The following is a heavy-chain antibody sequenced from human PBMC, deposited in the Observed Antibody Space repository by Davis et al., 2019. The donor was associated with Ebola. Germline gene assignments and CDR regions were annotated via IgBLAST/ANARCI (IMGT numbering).Heavy chain of an antibody. J-gene: IGHJ6*03. V-gene: IGHV3-48*02. Sequence: GGSLRLSCAASGFTFSSYSMNWVRQVPGKGLEWVSYISASSSTRFYADSVKGRFTISRDNAKNSLYLQMNSLRDEDTAVYYCAKDHDFPYFYCYMDVWGKGTMVTVSS. D-gene: IGHD3-3*01. CDR3: AKDHDFPYFYCYMDV. CDR1: GFTFSSYS. CDR2: ISASSSTR.